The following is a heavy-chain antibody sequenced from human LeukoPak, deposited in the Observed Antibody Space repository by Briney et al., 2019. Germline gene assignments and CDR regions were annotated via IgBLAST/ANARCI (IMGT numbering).Heavy chain of an antibody. V-gene: IGHV3-23*01. D-gene: IGHD5-24*01. CDR3: AKAAVITGGLYYFDY. Sequence: QPGGSLRLSCAASGFTFSSYAMSLVRQAPGKGLEWVSGISGTGGSIYYADSVKGRFTISRDNSKNTLYLQMNSLRAEDTAVYYCAKAAVITGGLYYFDYWGQGTLVTVSS. CDR2: ISGTGGSI. J-gene: IGHJ4*02. CDR1: GFTFSSYA.